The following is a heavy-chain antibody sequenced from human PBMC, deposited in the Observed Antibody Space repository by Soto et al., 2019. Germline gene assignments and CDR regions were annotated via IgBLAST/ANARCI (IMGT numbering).Heavy chain of an antibody. D-gene: IGHD3-16*01. Sequence: QVQLVQSGAEMKKPGASVKVSCKASGYTFTNYGISWVRQAPGQGLEWMGWISDFEGHVNYAQKFQGRVTVTIDTSTSTAYMELRSLTSDDAAIYYCARDYDRWGEDGFDPWGQGTLVTVSS. CDR1: GYTFTNYG. CDR3: ARDYDRWGEDGFDP. J-gene: IGHJ5*02. CDR2: ISDFEGHV. V-gene: IGHV1-18*01.